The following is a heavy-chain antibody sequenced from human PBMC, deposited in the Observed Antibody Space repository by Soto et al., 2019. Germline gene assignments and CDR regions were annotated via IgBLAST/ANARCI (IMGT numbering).Heavy chain of an antibody. CDR1: GFTFSSYS. V-gene: IGHV3-21*01. D-gene: IGHD4-4*01. CDR3: ARDTSLTVDRRGARKRYYYYYMDV. J-gene: IGHJ6*03. Sequence: EVQLVESGGGLVKPGGSLRLSCAASGFTFSSYSMNWVRQAPGKGLEWVSSISSSSSYIYYADSVKGRFTISRDNAKNSLYLQMNSLRAEDTAVYYCARDTSLTVDRRGARKRYYYYYMDVWGKGTTVTVSS. CDR2: ISSSSSYI.